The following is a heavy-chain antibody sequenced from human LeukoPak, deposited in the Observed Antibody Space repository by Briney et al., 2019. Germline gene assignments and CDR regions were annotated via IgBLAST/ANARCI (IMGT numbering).Heavy chain of an antibody. CDR1: GFTFSSYE. V-gene: IGHV3-48*03. D-gene: IGHD4-17*01. J-gene: IGHJ2*01. Sequence: GGSLRLSCAASGFTFSSYEMNWVRQAPGKGLEWVSYISSSGSTIYYADSVKGRFTISRDNAKNSLYLQMNSLRAEDTAVYYCARHDYGDYDWYFDLWGRGTLVTVSS. CDR3: ARHDYGDYDWYFDL. CDR2: ISSSGSTI.